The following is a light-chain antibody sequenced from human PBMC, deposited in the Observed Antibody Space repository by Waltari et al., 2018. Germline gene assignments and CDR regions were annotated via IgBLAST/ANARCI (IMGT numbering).Light chain of an antibody. CDR3: QQYATSPIT. J-gene: IGKJ5*01. CDR2: DVS. CDR1: QSVPKNY. V-gene: IGKV3-20*01. Sequence: EIVLTQSPGTVSLSPGERATLSCRASQSVPKNYLGWFQQKPGQAPRLLIYDVSNSAAGIPDRFSGSGSGTDFTLTLSRLEPEDFAVYYCQQYATSPITCGQGTRLEIK.